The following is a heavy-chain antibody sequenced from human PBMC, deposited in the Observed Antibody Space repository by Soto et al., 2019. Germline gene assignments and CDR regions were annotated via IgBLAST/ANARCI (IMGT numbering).Heavy chain of an antibody. CDR2: IYDSGNT. V-gene: IGHV4-30-2*01. Sequence: TLSLTCAVSGGSVTSGGFAWSWIRQTPRKGLEWIGYIYDSGNTNYNGSLKSRVTISIDRSKNHVSLRMTSVTAADTAIYYCARELRARFDPWGQGILVTVSS. CDR1: GGSVTSGGFA. J-gene: IGHJ5*02. CDR3: ARELRARFDP. D-gene: IGHD3-3*01.